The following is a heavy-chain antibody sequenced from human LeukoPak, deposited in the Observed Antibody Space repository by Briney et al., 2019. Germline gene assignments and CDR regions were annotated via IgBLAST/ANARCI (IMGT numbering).Heavy chain of an antibody. J-gene: IGHJ3*02. V-gene: IGHV1-18*01. CDR3: ALDSYDSSGYPPDAFDI. D-gene: IGHD3-22*01. CDR2: ISAYNGNT. CDR1: GYTFTSYG. Sequence: GSVKVSCKASGYTFTSYGISWVRQAPGQGLEWMGWISAYNGNTNYAQKLQGRVTMTTDTSTSTAYMELRSLRSDDTAVYYCALDSYDSSGYPPDAFDIWGQGTMVTVSS.